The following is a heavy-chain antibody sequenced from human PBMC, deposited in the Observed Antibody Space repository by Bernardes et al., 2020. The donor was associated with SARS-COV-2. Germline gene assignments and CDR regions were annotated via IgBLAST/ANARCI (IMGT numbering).Heavy chain of an antibody. D-gene: IGHD3-10*01. J-gene: IGHJ4*02. Sequence: GSLRLSCRASGFTFADFAMSWFRLTPGKGLQWVAFIRSKTYGGTAEYAASVKGRFTISRDDSNRIAYLQMDSLKTEDTAVYYCTRDSGSGGPPSRINYWGLGTLITVSS. CDR2: IRSKTYGGTA. CDR1: GFTFADFA. CDR3: TRDSGSGGPPSRINY. V-gene: IGHV3-49*03.